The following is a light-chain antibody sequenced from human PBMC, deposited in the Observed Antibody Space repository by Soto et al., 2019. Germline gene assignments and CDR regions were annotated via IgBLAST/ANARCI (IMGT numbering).Light chain of an antibody. V-gene: IGKV3-11*01. J-gene: IGKJ5*01. CDR3: QQSSNCPRLT. Sequence: VLTQSPATLSVSPGDSATLSCRGSQSVSSYLAWYQQKPGQAPRLIIYDASNTATGIPARFSGSGSGTDFTLTISSLETEDFAVYYCQQSSNCPRLTCGQGTRLEIK. CDR2: DAS. CDR1: QSVSSY.